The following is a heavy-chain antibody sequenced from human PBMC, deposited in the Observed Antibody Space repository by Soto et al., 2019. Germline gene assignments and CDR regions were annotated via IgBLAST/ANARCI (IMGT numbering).Heavy chain of an antibody. V-gene: IGHV4-39*01. CDR2: IYYSGST. Sequence: SETLSLTCTVSGGSISSSSYYWGWIRQPPGKGLEWIGSIYYSGSTYYNPSLKSRVTISVDTSKNQFSLKLSSVTAADTAVYYCARLEATGNYYFDYWGQGTLVTVSS. J-gene: IGHJ4*02. CDR3: ARLEATGNYYFDY. CDR1: GGSISSSSYY. D-gene: IGHD5-12*01.